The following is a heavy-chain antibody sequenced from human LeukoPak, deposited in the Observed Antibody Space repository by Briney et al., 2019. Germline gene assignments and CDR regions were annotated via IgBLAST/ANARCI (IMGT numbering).Heavy chain of an antibody. CDR1: GFTFSSYG. CDR3: AKDPLGYCSSTSCYTPAMY. J-gene: IGHJ4*02. D-gene: IGHD2-2*02. V-gene: IGHV3-30*02. Sequence: GGSLRLSCAASGFTFSSYGMHWVRQAPGKGLEWVAFIRYDGSNKYYADSVKGRFTISRDNSKNTLYLQMNSLRAEDTAVYYCAKDPLGYCSSTSCYTPAMYWGQGTLVTVSS. CDR2: IRYDGSNK.